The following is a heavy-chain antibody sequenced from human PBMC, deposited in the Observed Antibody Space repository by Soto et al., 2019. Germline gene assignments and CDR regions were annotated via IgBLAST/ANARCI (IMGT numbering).Heavy chain of an antibody. Sequence: PGGSLRLSCAASGFTVSSYAMSWVRQAPGKGLEWVSGFSGTGGSTFYADSAKGRFTISRDNSKNTLYLQMNSLRAEDTAVYFCAKPYSFDSGGSHYYYYYGMDVWGQGTTVTVSS. D-gene: IGHD3-22*01. CDR2: FSGTGGST. J-gene: IGHJ6*02. V-gene: IGHV3-23*01. CDR3: AKPYSFDSGGSHYYYYYGMDV. CDR1: GFTVSSYA.